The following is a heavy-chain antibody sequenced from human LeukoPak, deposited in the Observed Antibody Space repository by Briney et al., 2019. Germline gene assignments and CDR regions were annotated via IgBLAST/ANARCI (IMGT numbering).Heavy chain of an antibody. V-gene: IGHV1-3*01. CDR3: ARFGYYYDSSGYGGGDY. CDR1: GYTFTSYA. CDR2: INAGNGNT. J-gene: IGHJ4*02. D-gene: IGHD3-22*01. Sequence: ASVKVSCKASGYTFTSYAMHWVRQAPGQRLEWMGWINAGNGNTKYSQKFQGRVTITRDTSASTAYMELSSLRSEDTAVYYCARFGYYYDSSGYGGGDYWGQGTLVTVS.